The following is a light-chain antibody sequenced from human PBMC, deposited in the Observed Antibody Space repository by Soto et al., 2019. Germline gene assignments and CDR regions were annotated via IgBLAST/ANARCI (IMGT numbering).Light chain of an antibody. J-gene: IGKJ4*01. Sequence: DIQLTQSPSFLSASVGDTVTITCRASQGMSTYLAWYQQKPGKVPKLLIRSASTLQSGVPPRFSGGGSGTEVTLTMITLQPDDSAIYYCQQLNGYQLAFGGGTNVEIK. CDR2: SAS. CDR1: QGMSTY. V-gene: IGKV1-9*01. CDR3: QQLNGYQLA.